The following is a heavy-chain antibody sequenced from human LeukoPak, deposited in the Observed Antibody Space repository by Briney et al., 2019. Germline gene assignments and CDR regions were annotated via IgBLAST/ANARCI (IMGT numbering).Heavy chain of an antibody. J-gene: IGHJ4*02. CDR3: AGPGAGDLDY. V-gene: IGHV4-34*01. CDR2: INHSGST. CDR1: GGSFGAYY. Sequence: SETLSLTCAVYGGSFGAYYWSWIRQPPGKGLEWIGEINHSGSTNYNPSLKSRVTISVDTSKNHFSLKLSSVTAADTAVCYCAGPGAGDLDYWGQGTLVTVSS. D-gene: IGHD3-10*01.